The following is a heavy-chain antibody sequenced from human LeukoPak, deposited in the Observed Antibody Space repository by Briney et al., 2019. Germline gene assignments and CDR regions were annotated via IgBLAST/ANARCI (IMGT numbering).Heavy chain of an antibody. CDR1: GGSISSYY. J-gene: IGHJ3*02. CDR2: IYYSGST. V-gene: IGHV4-59*01. D-gene: IGHD1-26*01. Sequence: SETLSLTCTVSGGSISSYYWSWIRQPQGKGLEWIGYIYYSGSTNYNPSLKSRVTISVDTSKNQFSLKLSSVTAADTAVYYCAREDGTKWELPSGAFDIWGQGTMVTVSS. CDR3: AREDGTKWELPSGAFDI.